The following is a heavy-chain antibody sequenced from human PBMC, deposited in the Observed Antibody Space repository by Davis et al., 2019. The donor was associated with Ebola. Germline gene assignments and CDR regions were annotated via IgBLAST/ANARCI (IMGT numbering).Heavy chain of an antibody. J-gene: IGHJ4*02. Sequence: PGGSLRLSCAASEFTFSSYGMHWVRQAPGKGLEWVAVISYDGSNKYYADSVKGRFTISRDNSKNTLYLQMNSLRAEDTAVYYCAKDTYSSRGDYWGQGTLVTVSS. D-gene: IGHD6-13*01. CDR1: EFTFSSYG. CDR3: AKDTYSSRGDY. V-gene: IGHV3-30*18. CDR2: ISYDGSNK.